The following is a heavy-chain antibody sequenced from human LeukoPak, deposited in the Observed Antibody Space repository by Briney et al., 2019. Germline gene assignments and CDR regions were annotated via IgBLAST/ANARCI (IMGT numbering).Heavy chain of an antibody. J-gene: IGHJ4*02. Sequence: PGGSLRLSCTASGFTFGDYAMSWFRQAPGKGLEWVGFIRSKAYGGTTEYAASVKGRFTISRDDSKSIAYLQMNSLKTEDTAVYYCAKDHPQTRQWLQLGYWGQGTLVTVSS. CDR2: IRSKAYGGTT. CDR1: GFTFGDYA. V-gene: IGHV3-49*03. D-gene: IGHD5-24*01. CDR3: AKDHPQTRQWLQLGY.